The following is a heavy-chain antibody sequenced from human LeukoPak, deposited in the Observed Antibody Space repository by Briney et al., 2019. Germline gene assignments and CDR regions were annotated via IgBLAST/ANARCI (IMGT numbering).Heavy chain of an antibody. J-gene: IGHJ3*02. V-gene: IGHV3-11*04. Sequence: GGSLRLSCTASGFTFGGYAISWFRQAPGKGLEWVSYISSSGSTIYYADSVKGRFTISRDNAKNSLYLQMNSLRAEDTAVYYCARDKEPHDAFDIWGQGTMVTVSS. CDR2: ISSSGSTI. CDR3: ARDKEPHDAFDI. D-gene: IGHD1-26*01. CDR1: GFTFGGYA.